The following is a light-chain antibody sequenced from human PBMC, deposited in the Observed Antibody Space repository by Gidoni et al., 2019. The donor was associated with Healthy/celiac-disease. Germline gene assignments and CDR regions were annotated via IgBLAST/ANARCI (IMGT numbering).Light chain of an antibody. Sequence: DIVLTQSPATLSLSPGERATLSCRASQSVSSYLAWYQQKPGQAPRLLIYDASNRATGIPARFSGSGSGTDFTLTISSLEPEDFAVYYGQQRSNWPGTFGQGTKLEIK. CDR3: QQRSNWPGT. V-gene: IGKV3-11*01. CDR2: DAS. J-gene: IGKJ2*01. CDR1: QSVSSY.